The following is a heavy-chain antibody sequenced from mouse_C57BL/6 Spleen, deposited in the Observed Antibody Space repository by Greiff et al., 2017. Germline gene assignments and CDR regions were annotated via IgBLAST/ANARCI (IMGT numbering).Heavy chain of an antibody. CDR1: GYAFSSSW. V-gene: IGHV1-82*01. Sequence: VKLQQSGPELVKPGASVKISCKASGYAFSSSWMNWVKQRPGKGLEWIGRIYPGDGDTNYNGKFKGKATLTADKSSSTAYMQLSSLTSEDSAVYFCAQTAQGPWADWGQGTLVTVSA. CDR3: AQTAQGPWAD. CDR2: IYPGDGDT. J-gene: IGHJ3*01. D-gene: IGHD3-2*02.